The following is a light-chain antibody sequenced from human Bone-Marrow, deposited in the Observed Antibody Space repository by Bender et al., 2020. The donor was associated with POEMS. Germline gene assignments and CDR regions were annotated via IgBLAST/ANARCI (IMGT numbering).Light chain of an antibody. Sequence: QPVLTQPPSVSGSPGQSVTISCSGGTSNVGRNSVYWCQHLPGTAPQLLIYRSDRRPSGVSDRFSGSQSGTSASLAISGLQSEDEADYYCAAWDDSLSGHVFGSGTKVTVL. CDR1: TSNVGRNS. J-gene: IGLJ1*01. CDR3: AAWDDSLSGHV. V-gene: IGLV1-47*01. CDR2: RSD.